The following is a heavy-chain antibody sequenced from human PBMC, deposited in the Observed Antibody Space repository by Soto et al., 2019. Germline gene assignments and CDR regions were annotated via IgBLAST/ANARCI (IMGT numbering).Heavy chain of an antibody. CDR1: GFTFSSYW. D-gene: IGHD3-22*01. V-gene: IGHV3-74*01. J-gene: IGHJ4*02. CDR2: INSDGSST. Sequence: PGGSLRLSCAASGFTFSSYWMHWVRQAPGKGLVWVSRINSDGSSTSYADSVKGRFTISRDNAKNTLYLQMNSLRAEDTAVYYCARVLYYDSSGYYGVLFDYWGQGTLVTVSS. CDR3: ARVLYYDSSGYYGVLFDY.